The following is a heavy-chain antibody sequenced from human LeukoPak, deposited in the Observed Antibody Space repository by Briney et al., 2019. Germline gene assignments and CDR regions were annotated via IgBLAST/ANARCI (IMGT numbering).Heavy chain of an antibody. CDR1: GGTFSSYA. D-gene: IGHD1-1*01. CDR2: IIPIFGTA. J-gene: IGHJ4*02. Sequence: SVKVSCKASGGTFSSYAISWVRQAPGQGLEWMGGIIPIFGTANYAQKFQGRVTITTDESTSTAYMGLSSLRSEDTAVYYCARGGTLRGYYFDYWGQGTLVTVSS. CDR3: ARGGTLRGYYFDY. V-gene: IGHV1-69*05.